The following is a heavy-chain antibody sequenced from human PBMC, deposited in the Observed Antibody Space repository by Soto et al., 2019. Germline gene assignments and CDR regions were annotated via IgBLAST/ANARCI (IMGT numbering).Heavy chain of an antibody. V-gene: IGHV3-23*01. D-gene: IGHD2-2*01. CDR3: AKDRSSTSCYAFDY. CDR2: IGGSSGST. CDR1: GFTFRSYA. Sequence: EVQLLESGGGLLQPGGSLRLSCAASGFTFRSYAMSWVRQAPGKGLEWVSAIGGSSGSTDYADSVKGRFTISRDNSKNTLFLQMNSLRAEDTAVYYCAKDRSSTSCYAFDYRGQGTLVTVSS. J-gene: IGHJ4*02.